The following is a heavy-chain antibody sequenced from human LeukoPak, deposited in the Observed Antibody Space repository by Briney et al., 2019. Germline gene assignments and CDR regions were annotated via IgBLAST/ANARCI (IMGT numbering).Heavy chain of an antibody. D-gene: IGHD6-13*01. Sequence: SETLSLTCTVSGYSISSGYYWGWIRQPPGKGLEWIGSIYHSGRTFYNPSLKSRVTISVDTSKNQFSLKLTSVTAADTAVYYCARASSWYYYYMDVWGKGTTVTVSS. CDR1: GYSISSGYY. CDR3: ARASSWYYYYMDV. CDR2: IYHSGRT. J-gene: IGHJ6*03. V-gene: IGHV4-38-2*02.